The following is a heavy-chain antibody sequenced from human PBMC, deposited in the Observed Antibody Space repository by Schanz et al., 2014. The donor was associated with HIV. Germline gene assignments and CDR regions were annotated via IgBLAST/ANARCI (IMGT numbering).Heavy chain of an antibody. D-gene: IGHD3-9*01. CDR2: ISDSGDTT. CDR3: AKSSGWLYAHFDY. CDR1: GFSFSSYT. V-gene: IGHV3-23*01. J-gene: IGHJ4*02. Sequence: EVQLLESGGGLVQPGGSLRLSCAASGFSFSSYTMTWVRQAPGKGLEWISAISDSGDTTYYADSVKGRFSISRDNSKNTLYLQMNSLKAEDTAVYYCAKSSGWLYAHFDYWGQGTLVTVSS.